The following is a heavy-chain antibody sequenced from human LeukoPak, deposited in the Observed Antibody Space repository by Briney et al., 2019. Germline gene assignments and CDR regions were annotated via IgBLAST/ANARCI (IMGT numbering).Heavy chain of an antibody. D-gene: IGHD3-22*01. CDR3: ARGDSSGYYYVWFDY. CDR2: INPNSGGT. J-gene: IGHJ4*02. CDR1: GYIFTGYY. V-gene: IGHV1-2*02. Sequence: ASVKVSCKASGYIFTGYYMHWVRQAPGQGLEWMGWINPNSGGTNYAQKFQGRVTMTRDTSISTAYMELSRLRSDDTAVYYCARGDSSGYYYVWFDYWGQGTLVTVSS.